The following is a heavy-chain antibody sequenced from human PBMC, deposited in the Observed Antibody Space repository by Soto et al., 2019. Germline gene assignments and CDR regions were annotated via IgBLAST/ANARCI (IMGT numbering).Heavy chain of an antibody. V-gene: IGHV4-30-4*01. CDR3: ARALIQLWPHYYYGMDV. CDR1: VGSISSGDYY. J-gene: IGHJ6*02. CDR2: IYYSGTT. D-gene: IGHD5-18*01. Sequence: SETLSLTCTVSVGSISSGDYYWSWIRQPPGKGLEWIGYIYYSGTTYYNPSLKSRVTISVDTSKNQFSLKVNSVTAADTAVYYCARALIQLWPHYYYGMDVWGQGTTVTVSS.